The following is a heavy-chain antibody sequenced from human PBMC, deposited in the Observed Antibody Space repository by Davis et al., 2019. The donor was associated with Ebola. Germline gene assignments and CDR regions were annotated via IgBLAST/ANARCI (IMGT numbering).Heavy chain of an antibody. CDR1: GFTFSGSA. CDR2: IRSKANSYAT. Sequence: PGGSLRLSCAASGFTFSGSAMHWVRQTSGKGLEWVGRIRSKANSYATAYAASVKGRFTISRDDSKNTAYLQMNSLKTEDTAVYYCTSETTVIDYWGQGTLVTVSS. D-gene: IGHD4-17*01. J-gene: IGHJ4*02. CDR3: TSETTVIDY. V-gene: IGHV3-73*01.